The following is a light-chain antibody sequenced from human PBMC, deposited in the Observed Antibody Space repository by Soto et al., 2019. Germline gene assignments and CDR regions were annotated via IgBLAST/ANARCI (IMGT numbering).Light chain of an antibody. CDR3: QQYNNLPPIT. CDR2: GAS. J-gene: IGKJ5*01. CDR1: QSVRSN. Sequence: EIVMKQSTATLSVSPGERATLSCRASQSVRSNLAWYQQKPGQAPRLLIYGASTRATGIPARFSGSGSGTEFTLTVSSLQSEDFAVYYCQQYNNLPPITFGQGRRLEI. V-gene: IGKV3-15*01.